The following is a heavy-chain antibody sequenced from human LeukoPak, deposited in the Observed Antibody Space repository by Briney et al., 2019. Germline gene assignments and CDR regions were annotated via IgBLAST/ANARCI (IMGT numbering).Heavy chain of an antibody. CDR2: IHSAGST. CDR1: GFTVSSNY. CDR3: ARDLAYYYDSSGWAIIDY. J-gene: IGHJ4*02. V-gene: IGHV3-53*01. Sequence: GGSLRLSCAASGFTVSSNYMSWVRQAPGKGLEWVSIIHSAGSTYYADSVKGRFTISRDNSKNTLYLQMNSLRAEDTAVYYCARDLAYYYDSSGWAIIDYWGQGTLVTVSS. D-gene: IGHD3-22*01.